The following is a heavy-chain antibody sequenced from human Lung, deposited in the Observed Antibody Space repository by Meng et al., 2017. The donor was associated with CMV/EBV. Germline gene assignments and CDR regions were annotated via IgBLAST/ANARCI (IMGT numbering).Heavy chain of an antibody. CDR2: IYHSGST. CDR1: SSRNW. CDR3: ARDFSDIVVVPAAMGGFDP. V-gene: IGHV4-4*02. Sequence: SSRNWWSWVRQPPGKGLEWIGEIYHSGSTNYNPSLKSRVTISVDKSKNQFSLKLSSVTAADTAVYYCARDFSDIVVVPAAMGGFDPWGQGTLVTVSS. D-gene: IGHD2-2*01. J-gene: IGHJ5*02.